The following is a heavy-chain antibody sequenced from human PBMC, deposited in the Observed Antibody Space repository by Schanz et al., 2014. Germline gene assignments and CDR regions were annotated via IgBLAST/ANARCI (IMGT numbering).Heavy chain of an antibody. Sequence: VQLVQSGAEVKKPGASVKVSCKASGYTFTSYGISWVRQAPGQGLEWMGWISAYNGNTKYPQKLQGRVTMTTDTSTSTAYMALTDLRSDDTAVYYCARDRRFFDRDDLYYFDSWGQGTLVTVSS. CDR3: ARDRRFFDRDDLYYFDS. CDR1: GYTFTSYG. V-gene: IGHV1-18*01. J-gene: IGHJ4*02. D-gene: IGHD3-3*01. CDR2: ISAYNGNT.